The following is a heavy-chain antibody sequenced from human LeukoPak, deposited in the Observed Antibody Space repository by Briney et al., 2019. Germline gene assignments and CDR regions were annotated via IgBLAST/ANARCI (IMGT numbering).Heavy chain of an antibody. D-gene: IGHD7-27*01. CDR1: GLTVSSDY. V-gene: IGHV3-66*01. CDR3: ASSLGPLTEY. CDR2: ISSGGTT. Sequence: GGSLRLSCAASGLTVSSDYLTWVRQAPGKGLEWVSIISSGGTTYYADSVRGRFTISRDNSKNTLYLQMNNLRAEDTAMYYCASSLGPLTEYWGQGTLVTVSS. J-gene: IGHJ4*01.